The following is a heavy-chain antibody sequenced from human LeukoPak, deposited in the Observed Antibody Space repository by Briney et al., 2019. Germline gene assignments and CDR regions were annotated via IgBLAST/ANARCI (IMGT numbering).Heavy chain of an antibody. J-gene: IGHJ5*02. CDR1: GFTFSGSA. CDR3: VKDRLPAADWGNWFDP. D-gene: IGHD2-2*01. Sequence: GGSLRLSCAASGFTFSGSALHWVRQAPGKGLEWVAFIRYDGSNNYYADSVKGRFTISRDNSKNTLYLQMNILTAEATAVYYCVKDRLPAADWGNWFDPWGQGTLVTVSS. V-gene: IGHV3-30*02. CDR2: IRYDGSNN.